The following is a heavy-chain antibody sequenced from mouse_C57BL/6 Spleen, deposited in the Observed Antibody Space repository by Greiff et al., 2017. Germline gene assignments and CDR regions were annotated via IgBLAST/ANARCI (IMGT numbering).Heavy chain of an antibody. CDR2: ISYDGSN. D-gene: IGHD2-5*01. J-gene: IGHJ4*01. Sequence: DVQLQESGPGLVKPSQSLSLTCSVTGYSITSGYYWNWIRQFPGNKLEWMGYISYDGSNNYNPSLKNRISITRDTSKNQFFLKLNSVTTEDTSTYYCARAYYSNYDYYAMDYWGQGTSVTVSS. CDR3: ARAYYSNYDYYAMDY. CDR1: GYSITSGYY. V-gene: IGHV3-6*01.